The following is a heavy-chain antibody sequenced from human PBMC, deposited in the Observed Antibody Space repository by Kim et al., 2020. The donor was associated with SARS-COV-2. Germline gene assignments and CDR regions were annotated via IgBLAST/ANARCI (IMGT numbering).Heavy chain of an antibody. V-gene: IGHV4-59*08. CDR1: GGSISSYY. D-gene: IGHD3-22*01. CDR3: ARHYYDSSGYSYFDY. CDR2: IYYSGST. J-gene: IGHJ4*02. Sequence: SETLSLTCTVSGGSISSYYWSWIRQPPGKGLEWIGYIYYSGSTNYNPSLKSRVTISVDTSKNQFSLKLSSVTAADTAVYYCARHYYDSSGYSYFDYWGQG.